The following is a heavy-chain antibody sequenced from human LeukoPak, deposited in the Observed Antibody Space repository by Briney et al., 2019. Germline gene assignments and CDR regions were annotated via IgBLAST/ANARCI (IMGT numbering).Heavy chain of an antibody. Sequence: GGSLRLSCAASGFTFSNYAMHWVRQAPGKGLEWVAVISYAGSNKYYADSVKGRFTISRDKSKNTLYLQMNSLRVDDTAVYYCARAAGMDVWGQGTTVTVFS. CDR1: GFTFSNYA. CDR3: ARAAGMDV. J-gene: IGHJ6*02. CDR2: ISYAGSNK. V-gene: IGHV3-30*04.